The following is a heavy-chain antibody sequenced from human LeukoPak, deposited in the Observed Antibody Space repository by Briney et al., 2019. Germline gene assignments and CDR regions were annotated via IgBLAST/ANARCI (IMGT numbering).Heavy chain of an antibody. V-gene: IGHV1-18*01. CDR1: GYTFTSYG. D-gene: IGHD6-19*01. CDR2: ISAYNGNT. J-gene: IGHJ4*02. Sequence: ASVKVSCKASGYTFTSYGISWVRQAPGQGLEWMGWISAYNGNTNYAQKLQGRVTMTTDTSTSTAYMELRSLRSDDTAVYYCARETRDSSGWYPIDYWGQGTLVTVSS. CDR3: ARETRDSSGWYPIDY.